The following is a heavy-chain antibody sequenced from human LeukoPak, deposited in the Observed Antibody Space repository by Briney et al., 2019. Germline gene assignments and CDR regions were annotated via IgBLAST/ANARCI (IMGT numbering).Heavy chain of an antibody. CDR1: GGSISSSSSY. CDR2: VYYSGSA. CDR3: ARLDYCSGDSCYLGYFDY. V-gene: IGHV4-39*01. J-gene: IGHJ4*02. Sequence: SETLSLTCTVSGGSISSSSSYWGWIRQPPGKGLEWIGSVYYSGSAYYNPSLKSRVAISVDTSKNQFSLKLTSVTAADTAVYYCARLDYCSGDSCYLGYFDYWGQGTLVTVSS. D-gene: IGHD2-15*01.